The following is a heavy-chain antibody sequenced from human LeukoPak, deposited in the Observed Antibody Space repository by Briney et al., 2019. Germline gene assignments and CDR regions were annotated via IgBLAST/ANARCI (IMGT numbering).Heavy chain of an antibody. CDR2: IYSSGSI. CDR3: ARYDFILISYFDL. CDR1: GFTVSSNC. V-gene: IGHV3-53*01. J-gene: IGHJ2*01. D-gene: IGHD3-3*01. Sequence: GGSLRLSCAASGFTVSSNCMSWVRQAPGKGLEWVSVIYSSGSIYYADFVKGRFTISRDNSKNTLYLQMNSLGVEDTAVYHCARYDFILISYFDLWGRGTLVTVSS.